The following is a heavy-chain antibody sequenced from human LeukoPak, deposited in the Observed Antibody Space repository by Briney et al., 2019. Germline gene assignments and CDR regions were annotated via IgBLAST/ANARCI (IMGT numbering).Heavy chain of an antibody. V-gene: IGHV1-46*03. CDR3: ARIHDSNYGFDY. CDR2: INPSGGGT. J-gene: IGHJ4*02. CDR1: GYTFTSYY. Sequence: ASVKVSCKASGYTFTSYYMHWVRLAPGQGLDWMGMINPSGGGTSYAQKFQGRVTMTRDTSTSTVYMELSSLRSEDTAVYHCARIHDSNYGFDYWGQGTPVTVSS. D-gene: IGHD4-11*01.